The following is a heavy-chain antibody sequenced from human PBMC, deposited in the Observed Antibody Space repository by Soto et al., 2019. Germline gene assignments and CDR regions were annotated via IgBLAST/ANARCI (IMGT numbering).Heavy chain of an antibody. D-gene: IGHD5-18*01. V-gene: IGHV1-69*13. Sequence: SVKVSCKASVCTFSSCAISWLRQAPLQVLEWMGGIIPIFGTANYAQKFQGRVTITADESTSKAYMELSILRSEDTAVYYCARGAVAPDTAMVLREVDYWGQGNMVTVSS. CDR3: ARGAVAPDTAMVLREVDY. J-gene: IGHJ4*02. CDR1: VCTFSSCA. CDR2: IIPIFGTA.